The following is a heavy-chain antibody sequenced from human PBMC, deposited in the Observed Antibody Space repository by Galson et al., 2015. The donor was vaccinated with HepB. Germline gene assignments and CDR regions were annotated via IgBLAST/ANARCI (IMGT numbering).Heavy chain of an antibody. CDR2: ISAYNGNR. D-gene: IGHD2-15*01. J-gene: IGHJ5*02. V-gene: IGHV1-18*01. CDR1: GYSFTQYG. CDR3: ARGALVVAVGATQNNWFDP. Sequence: SVKVSCKASGYSFTQYGISWVRQAPGHGLEWMGWISAYNGNRNYAQNFQGRVTMTTDTSTTTVYMELRSLRCDDTAVYYCARGALVVAVGATQNNWFDPWGRGTLVTVSS.